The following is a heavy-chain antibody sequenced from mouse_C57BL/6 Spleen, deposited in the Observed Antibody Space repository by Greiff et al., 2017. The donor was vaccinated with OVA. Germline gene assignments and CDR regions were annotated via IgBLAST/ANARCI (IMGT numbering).Heavy chain of an antibody. J-gene: IGHJ2*01. V-gene: IGHV2-9-1*01. CDR2: IWTGGGT. CDR3: ARLDYYVSSYYFDY. Sequence: VKLVESGPGLVAPSQSLSITCTVSGFSLTSYAISWVRQPPGQGLEWLGVIWTGGGTNYNSALKSLLSIIKDNSKNQVFLKMNSLQTDDTARYYCARLDYYVSSYYFDYWGQGTTLTVSS. D-gene: IGHD1-1*01. CDR1: GFSLTSYA.